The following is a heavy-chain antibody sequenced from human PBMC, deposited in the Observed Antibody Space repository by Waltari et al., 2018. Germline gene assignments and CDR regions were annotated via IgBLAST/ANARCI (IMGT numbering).Heavy chain of an antibody. V-gene: IGHV3-23*01. CDR2: FDGGGVET. CDR3: AKTISPGYGMDV. CDR1: GFTFSNHV. Sequence: EVQLLESGGGLVQPGGSLRLSCAASGFTFSNHVMRWVRQAPGKGRGGGSGFDGGGVETAYADSVKGRFTISRDNSKNTLYLQMNSLRVEDTAIYFCAKTISPGYGMDVWGQGTTVTVSS. J-gene: IGHJ6*02. D-gene: IGHD2-2*01.